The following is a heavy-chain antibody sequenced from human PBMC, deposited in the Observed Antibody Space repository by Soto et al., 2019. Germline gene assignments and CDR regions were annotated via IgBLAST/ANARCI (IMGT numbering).Heavy chain of an antibody. V-gene: IGHV4-4*02. J-gene: IGHJ4*02. CDR3: ARGSYYYDSSGYYYVGDFDY. CDR1: GGSISSSNW. D-gene: IGHD3-22*01. Sequence: PSEPLSLTCAVSGGSISSSNWWSWVRQPPGKGLEWIGEIYHSGSTNYNPSLKSRVTISVDKSKNQFSLKLSSVTAADTAVYYCARGSYYYDSSGYYYVGDFDYWGQGTLVTVSS. CDR2: IYHSGST.